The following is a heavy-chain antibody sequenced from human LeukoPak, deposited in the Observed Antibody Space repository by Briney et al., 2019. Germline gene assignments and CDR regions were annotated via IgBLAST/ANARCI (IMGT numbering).Heavy chain of an antibody. CDR3: AGEISNWFDP. J-gene: IGHJ5*02. Sequence: GGSLRLSCAASGFTFSSYEMNWVRQAPGKGLEWVSYISSSGSTIYYADSVKGRFTISRDNAKNSLYLQMSGLRVEDTGVYYCAGEISNWFDPWGQGTLVTVSS. CDR2: ISSSGSTI. CDR1: GFTFSSYE. V-gene: IGHV3-48*03. D-gene: IGHD3-16*01.